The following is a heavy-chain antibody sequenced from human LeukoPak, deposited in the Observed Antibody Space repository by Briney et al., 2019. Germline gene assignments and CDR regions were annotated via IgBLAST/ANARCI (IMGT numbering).Heavy chain of an antibody. D-gene: IGHD3-9*01. V-gene: IGHV1-2*02. Sequence: ASVKVSCKASGYTFTGYYMHWVRQAPGQGLEWMGWINPNSGGTNYAQKFQGRVTMTRDTSISTAYMELRSLRSDDTAVYYCARVLTYYDILTDDYWGQGTLVTVSS. J-gene: IGHJ4*02. CDR2: INPNSGGT. CDR1: GYTFTGYY. CDR3: ARVLTYYDILTDDY.